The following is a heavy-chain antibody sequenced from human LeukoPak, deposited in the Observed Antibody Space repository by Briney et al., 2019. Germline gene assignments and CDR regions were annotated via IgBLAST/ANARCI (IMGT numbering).Heavy chain of an antibody. J-gene: IGHJ1*01. D-gene: IGHD1-26*01. CDR1: GFTFSSYS. CDR2: ISSSSSTI. V-gene: IGHV3-48*04. CDR3: ARGTGSYYGYFQP. Sequence: GGSLRLSCAASGFTFSSYSMNWVRQAPGKGLEWVSYISSSSSTIYYADSVKGRFTISRDNAKNSLYLQMNSLRAEDTAVYYCARGTGSYYGYFQPWGQGTPVTVSS.